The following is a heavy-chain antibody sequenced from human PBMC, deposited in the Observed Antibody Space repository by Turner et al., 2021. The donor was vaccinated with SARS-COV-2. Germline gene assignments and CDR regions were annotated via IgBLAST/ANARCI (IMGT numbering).Heavy chain of an antibody. V-gene: IGHV4-39*01. Sequence: QLQLQESGPGLVKPSETLSLTCTVSGGSISSSSYYWGWIRQPPGKGLEWIGSIYYSGSTYYNPSLKSRVTISVDTSKSQFSLKLRSVTAADTAVYYCAGERIQLRSAGYGMDVWGQGTTVTVSS. CDR3: AGERIQLRSAGYGMDV. CDR1: GGSISSSSYY. J-gene: IGHJ6*02. D-gene: IGHD5-18*01. CDR2: IYYSGST.